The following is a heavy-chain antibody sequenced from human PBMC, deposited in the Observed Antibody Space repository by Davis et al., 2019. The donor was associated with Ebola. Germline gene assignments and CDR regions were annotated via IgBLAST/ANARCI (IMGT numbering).Heavy chain of an antibody. J-gene: IGHJ4*02. Sequence: GESLKISCAPSGSTFGGLAMHWVRQASGKGLEWVGRIRSKANSYATAYAASVKGRFTISRDDSKNTAYLQMNSLKTEDTAVYYCTMAERYCSSTSCYGDYWGQGTLVTVSS. CDR3: TMAERYCSSTSCYGDY. CDR1: GSTFGGLA. CDR2: IRSKANSYAT. V-gene: IGHV3-73*01. D-gene: IGHD2-2*01.